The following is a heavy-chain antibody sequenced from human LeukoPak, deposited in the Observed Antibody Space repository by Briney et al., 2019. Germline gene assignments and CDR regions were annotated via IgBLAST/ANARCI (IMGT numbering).Heavy chain of an antibody. J-gene: IGHJ1*01. CDR2: ISYDGINE. CDR1: GFTFRNYG. D-gene: IGHD4-17*01. CDR3: ATGRVDYGDYGVVKH. Sequence: GGSLRLSCEVSGFTFRNYGMNWVRQAPGKGLEWVAVISYDGINEYYVDSVKGRFTISRDNSKNSLYLQMENLTIEDTAVYYCATGRVDYGDYGVVKHWGQGTLVTVSS. V-gene: IGHV3-30*03.